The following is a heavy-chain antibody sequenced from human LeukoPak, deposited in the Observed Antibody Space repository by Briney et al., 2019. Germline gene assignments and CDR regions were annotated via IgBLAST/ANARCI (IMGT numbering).Heavy chain of an antibody. CDR3: AKVSSNGGVRGVITY. J-gene: IGHJ4*02. V-gene: IGHV3-30*02. CDR1: GFTFSSYG. Sequence: GGSLRLSCAASGFTFSSYGMHWVRQAPGKGLEWVAFIRYDGSNKYYADSVKGRFTISRDNYKNTLYLRMNSLRAEDTAVYYCAKVSSNGGVRGVITYWGQGTLVTVSS. D-gene: IGHD3-10*01. CDR2: IRYDGSNK.